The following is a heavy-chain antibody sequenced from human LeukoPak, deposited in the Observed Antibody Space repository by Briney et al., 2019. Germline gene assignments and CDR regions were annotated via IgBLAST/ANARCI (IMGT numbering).Heavy chain of an antibody. CDR3: AREWTTWGAFDI. D-gene: IGHD2/OR15-2a*01. V-gene: IGHV4-39*07. Sequence: SETLSLTCTVSGGSISSRTYYWGWIRQPPGKGLEWIGSIYYTGSTFYDPSLKSRVTISVDTSKNQFSMKLSSVTAADAAVYFCAREWTTWGAFDIWGQGTMVTVSS. CDR2: IYYTGST. CDR1: GGSISSRTYY. J-gene: IGHJ3*02.